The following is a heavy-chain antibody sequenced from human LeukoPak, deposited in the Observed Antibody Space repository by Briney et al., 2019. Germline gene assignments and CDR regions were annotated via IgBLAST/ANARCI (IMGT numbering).Heavy chain of an antibody. CDR3: ARDQCSGGSCYDWFDP. V-gene: IGHV3-53*01. CDR2: IYSGGNT. CDR1: GFTVSSNY. Sequence: GGSLRLSCAASGFTVSSNYMSWVRQAPGKGLEWVSVIYSGGNTYYGDSVKGRFTISRDNSKNTLYLQMNSLRAEDTAVYYCARDQCSGGSCYDWFDPWGQGTLVTVSS. D-gene: IGHD2-15*01. J-gene: IGHJ5*02.